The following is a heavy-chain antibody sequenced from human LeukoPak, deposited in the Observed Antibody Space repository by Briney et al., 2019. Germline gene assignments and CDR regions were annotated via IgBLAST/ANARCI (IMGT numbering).Heavy chain of an antibody. CDR3: ARDPGGKVDY. V-gene: IGHV3-21*01. D-gene: IGHD3-16*01. CDR2: ISSSSSYI. Sequence: GGSLRLSCEASGFTSTTYSMNWVRQAPGKGLEWVSSISSSSSYIYYADSVKGRFTISRDNAKNSLYLQMNSLRAEDTAVYYCARDPGGKVDYWGQGTLVTVSS. CDR1: GFTSTTYS. J-gene: IGHJ4*02.